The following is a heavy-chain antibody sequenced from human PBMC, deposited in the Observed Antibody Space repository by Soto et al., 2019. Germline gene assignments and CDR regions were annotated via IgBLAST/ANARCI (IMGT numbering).Heavy chain of an antibody. V-gene: IGHV4-30-4*01. CDR3: PRVPNEYVIDY. CDR2: IYYSGST. Sequence: SETLSLTCTVSGGSISSGDYYWSWIRQPPGKGLEWIGYIYYSGSTYYNPSLKSRVTISIDTSKNQFSLKLSSVTAADTAVYYWPRVPNEYVIDYCAQAILVTVSS. J-gene: IGHJ4*01. D-gene: IGHD3-16*01. CDR1: GGSISSGDYY.